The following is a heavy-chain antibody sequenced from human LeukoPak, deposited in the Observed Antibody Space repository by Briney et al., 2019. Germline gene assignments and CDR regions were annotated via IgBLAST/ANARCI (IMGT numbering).Heavy chain of an antibody. V-gene: IGHV4-34*01. CDR1: GGSFSGYY. CDR2: INHSGST. D-gene: IGHD3-22*01. Sequence: SETLSLTCAVYGGSFSGYYWSWIRQPPGKGLEWIGEINHSGSTNYNPSLKSRVTISVDTSKNQFSLKLSSVTAADTAVYYCARGRRDYYDRGSWFDPWGQGTLVTVSS. CDR3: ARGRRDYYDRGSWFDP. J-gene: IGHJ5*02.